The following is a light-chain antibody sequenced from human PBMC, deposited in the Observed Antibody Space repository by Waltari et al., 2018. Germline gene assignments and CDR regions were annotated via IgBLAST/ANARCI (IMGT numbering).Light chain of an antibody. CDR3: QKDGTLPAA. CDR2: DAC. J-gene: IGKJ1*01. V-gene: IGKV3-20*01. Sequence: EIALTQSPGTLSLSPGERATLSCRASQSVSRTLAWYQQKPGQAPRHLIYDACTRATGNPYRFSGSESGTDLSVTVSRGGPEEFAGDYCQKDGTLPAAFGQGTWVQI. CDR1: QSVSRT.